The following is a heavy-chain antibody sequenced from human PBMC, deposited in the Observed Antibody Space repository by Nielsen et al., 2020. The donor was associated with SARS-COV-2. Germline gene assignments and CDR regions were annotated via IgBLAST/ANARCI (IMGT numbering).Heavy chain of an antibody. CDR3: ARVAGGQWFGEWGPDY. V-gene: IGHV3-66*01. CDR2: IYSGGST. D-gene: IGHD3-10*01. Sequence: GGSLRLSCAASGFTVSSNYMSWVRQAPGKGLEWVSVIYSGGSTYYADSVKGRFTISRDNSKNTLYLQMNSLRAEDTAVYYCARVAGGQWFGEWGPDYWGQGTLVTVSS. J-gene: IGHJ4*02. CDR1: GFTVSSNY.